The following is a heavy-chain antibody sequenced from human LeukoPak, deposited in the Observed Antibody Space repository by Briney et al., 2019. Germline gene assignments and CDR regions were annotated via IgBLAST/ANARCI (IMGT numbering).Heavy chain of an antibody. J-gene: IGHJ4*02. D-gene: IGHD3-10*01. CDR3: VKDSSSTWFGGDSK. CDR2: ISYDGNYK. CDR1: GFTFSNFG. V-gene: IGHV3-30*18. Sequence: GGSLRLSCAASGFTFSNFGLHWVRQAPGKGLEWVALISYDGNYKNYADYVKGRFTISRDNAKNTLYLQMNSLKTEDTAVYFCVKDSSSTWFGGDSKWGQGTLVTVSS.